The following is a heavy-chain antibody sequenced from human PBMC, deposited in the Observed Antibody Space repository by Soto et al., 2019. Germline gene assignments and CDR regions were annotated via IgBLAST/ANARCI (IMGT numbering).Heavy chain of an antibody. CDR3: AKDYGYCSSTSCSGY. Sequence: GGSLRLSCVGSGFTFSDSVMAWVRQAPGKGLEWLSVMSGDGRTRYALCVKGRFTISRDNSKNTLYLQMNSLRAEDTAVYYCAKDYGYCSSTSCSGYWGQGTLVTVSS. CDR1: GFTFSDSV. D-gene: IGHD2-2*03. V-gene: IGHV3-23*01. CDR2: MSGDGRT. J-gene: IGHJ4*02.